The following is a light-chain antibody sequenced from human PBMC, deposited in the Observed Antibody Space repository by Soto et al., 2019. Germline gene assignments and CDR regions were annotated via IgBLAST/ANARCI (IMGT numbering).Light chain of an antibody. J-gene: IGKJ5*01. CDR3: QQYASLPIT. CDR1: QDIDKY. V-gene: IGKV1-33*01. CDR2: DAS. Sequence: DIQMTQSPSSLSAYVGDRVTITCQASQDIDKYLNWYQQKPGKAPKLLIDDASNLETGVPSRFTGSGSGTDFTFTITSLQSDDVATYYCQQYASLPITFGQGTRLEIK.